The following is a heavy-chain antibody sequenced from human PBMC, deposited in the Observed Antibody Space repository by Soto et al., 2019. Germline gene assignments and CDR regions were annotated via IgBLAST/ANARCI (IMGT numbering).Heavy chain of an antibody. D-gene: IGHD3-16*02. CDR3: ARGVGDYIWGSYRTFDY. CDR2: IYYSGST. V-gene: IGHV4-59*01. Sequence: SETLSLTCTVSGGSISSYYWSWIRQPPGKGLEWIGYIYYSGSTNYNPSLKSRVTISVDTSKNQFSLKLSSVTAADTAVYYCARGVGDYIWGSYRTFDYWGQGTLVTVSS. CDR1: GGSISSYY. J-gene: IGHJ4*02.